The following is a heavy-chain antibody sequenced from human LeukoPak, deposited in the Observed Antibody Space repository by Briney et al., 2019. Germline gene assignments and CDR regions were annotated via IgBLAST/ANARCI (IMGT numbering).Heavy chain of an antibody. D-gene: IGHD3-3*01. Sequence: PSETLSLTCAVYGGSFSGYYWSWIRQPPGKGLEWIGEINHSGSTNYNPSLKSRVTISVDTSKNQFSLKLSSVTAADTAVYYCARGVRGFLEWLAPKHYYFDYWGQGTLVTVSS. V-gene: IGHV4-34*01. CDR3: ARGVRGFLEWLAPKHYYFDY. CDR2: INHSGST. CDR1: GGSFSGYY. J-gene: IGHJ4*02.